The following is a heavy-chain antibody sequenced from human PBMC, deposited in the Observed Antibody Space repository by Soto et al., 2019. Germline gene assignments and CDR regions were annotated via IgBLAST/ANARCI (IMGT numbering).Heavy chain of an antibody. V-gene: IGHV3-43*01. CDR3: AKDEGAAVESPGD. CDR2: INWDGRIA. D-gene: IGHD6-13*01. CDR1: GFIFDDFT. Sequence: PGGSMRLSCAASGFIFDDFTMHWVRLVPGKGLQWVSYINWDGRIAMYADSVKGRFTISRDNTNNHLYLQMNSLRSDDTALYYCAKDEGAAVESPGDWGHGTLGTVSS. J-gene: IGHJ4*01.